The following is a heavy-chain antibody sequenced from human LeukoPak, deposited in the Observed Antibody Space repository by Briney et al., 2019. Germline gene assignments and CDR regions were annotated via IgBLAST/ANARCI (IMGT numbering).Heavy chain of an antibody. Sequence: PGGSLRLSCAASGFTFSDYWMTWVRQAPGKGLEWVANIKQDGSEKYYVDSVKGRFTISRDNAMNSLYLQMNSLRAEDTAVYYCVRGGGLWGQGTLVTVSS. J-gene: IGHJ4*02. V-gene: IGHV3-7*01. D-gene: IGHD6-25*01. CDR2: IKQDGSEK. CDR3: VRGGGL. CDR1: GFTFSDYW.